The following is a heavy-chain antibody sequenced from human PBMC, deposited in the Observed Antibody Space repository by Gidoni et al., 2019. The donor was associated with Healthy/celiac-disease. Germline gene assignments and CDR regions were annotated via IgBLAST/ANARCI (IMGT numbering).Heavy chain of an antibody. J-gene: IGHJ4*02. D-gene: IGHD3-10*01. CDR2: ISGSGGST. CDR1: GFTFCSYA. V-gene: IGHV3-23*01. Sequence: EVQLLESGGGLVQPGGSLRLSCAASGFTFCSYAMSWVRQAPGKGLEWVSAISGSGGSTYYADSVKGRFTISRENSKNTLYLQMNSLRAEDTAVYYCAKDGGGGTRTKNSPGRDYWGQGTLVTVSS. CDR3: AKDGGGGTRTKNSPGRDY.